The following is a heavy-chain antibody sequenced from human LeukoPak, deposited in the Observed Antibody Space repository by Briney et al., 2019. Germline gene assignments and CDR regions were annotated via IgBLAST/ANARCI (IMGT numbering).Heavy chain of an antibody. CDR2: IYYSGST. CDR1: GGSISSYY. V-gene: IGHV4-59*08. D-gene: IGHD3-10*01. CDR3: ARTYYCGSGSYYDSRDGFDV. Sequence: PSETLSLTCTVSGGSISSYYWSWIRQPPGKGLEWIGYIYYSGSTNYNPSLKSRVTISVDTSKNQFSLKLSSVTAADTAVYYCARTYYCGSGSYYDSRDGFDVWGQGTMVTVSS. J-gene: IGHJ3*01.